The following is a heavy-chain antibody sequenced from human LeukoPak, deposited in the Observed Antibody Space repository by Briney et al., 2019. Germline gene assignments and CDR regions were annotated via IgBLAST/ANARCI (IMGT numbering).Heavy chain of an antibody. V-gene: IGHV3-30*04. CDR1: GFTFSSYA. J-gene: IGHJ4*02. Sequence: GGSLRLSCAASGFTFSSYAMHWVRQAPGKGLEWVAVIPYDGSNKYYADSVKGRFTISRDNSKNTLYLQMNSLRAEDTAVYYCAREYCTNGVCYLFDYWGQGTLVTVSS. CDR3: AREYCTNGVCYLFDY. CDR2: IPYDGSNK. D-gene: IGHD2-8*01.